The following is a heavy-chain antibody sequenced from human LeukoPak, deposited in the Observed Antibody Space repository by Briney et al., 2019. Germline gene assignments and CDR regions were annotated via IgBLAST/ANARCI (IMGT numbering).Heavy chain of an antibody. Sequence: GGSLRLSCAASGFTFSSYAMSWVRQAPGKGLEWVSAISGSGGSTYYADSVKGRFTISKDNSKNTLYLQMNSLRAEDTAVYYCAKDLGAMRYFDYWGQGTLVTVSS. D-gene: IGHD3-16*01. CDR1: GFTFSSYA. V-gene: IGHV3-23*01. CDR3: AKDLGAMRYFDY. CDR2: ISGSGGST. J-gene: IGHJ4*02.